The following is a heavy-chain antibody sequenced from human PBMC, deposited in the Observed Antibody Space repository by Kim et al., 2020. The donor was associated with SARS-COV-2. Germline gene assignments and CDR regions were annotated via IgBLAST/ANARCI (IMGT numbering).Heavy chain of an antibody. D-gene: IGHD6-13*01. Sequence: QKFQGRVTMTRDKSPSTVYMELSSLRSEGTAVYYCAGDQAAGIDLYYFDYWGQGTLVTVSS. V-gene: IGHV1-46*01. J-gene: IGHJ4*02. CDR3: AGDQAAGIDLYYFDY.